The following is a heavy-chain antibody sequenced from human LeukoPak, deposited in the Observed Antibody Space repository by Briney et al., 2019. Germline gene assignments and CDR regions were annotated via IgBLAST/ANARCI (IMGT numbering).Heavy chain of an antibody. CDR1: GFTFSSYV. CDR2: ISGSGATT. J-gene: IGHJ4*02. CDR3: AKVWADIVVVPAALDFDY. Sequence: PGGSLRLSCAASGFTFSSYVMRWVRQAPGKGLEWVSAISGSGATTNYADSVKGRFTISRDNSKNTLYLQMNSLRAEDTAVYYCAKVWADIVVVPAALDFDYWGQGTLVTVSS. D-gene: IGHD2-2*01. V-gene: IGHV3-23*01.